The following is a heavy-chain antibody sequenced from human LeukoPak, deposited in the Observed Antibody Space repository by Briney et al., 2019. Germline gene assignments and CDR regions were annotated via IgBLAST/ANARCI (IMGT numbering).Heavy chain of an antibody. CDR1: GYSISSGYY. Sequence: PSETLSLTCTVSGYSISSGYYWGWIRQPPGKGLEWIGSIYYSGSTYYNPSLKSRVTISVDTSKNQFSLKLSSVTAADTAVYYCARELRVEGGTTNWFDPWGQGTLVTVSS. CDR2: IYYSGST. V-gene: IGHV4-38-2*02. CDR3: ARELRVEGGTTNWFDP. J-gene: IGHJ5*02. D-gene: IGHD4-17*01.